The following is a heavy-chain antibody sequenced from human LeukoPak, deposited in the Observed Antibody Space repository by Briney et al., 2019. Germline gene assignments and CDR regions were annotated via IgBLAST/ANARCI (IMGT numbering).Heavy chain of an antibody. CDR3: ARAGDCSGGSCYSLDY. D-gene: IGHD2-15*01. CDR2: INTNTGNP. Sequence: ASVKVSCKTTGGRFKSYGFSWVRQAPGQGLEWMGWINTNTGNPTYAQGFTGRFVFSLDTSVSTAYLQISSLKAEDTAVYYCARAGDCSGGSCYSLDYWGQGTLVTVSS. CDR1: GGRFKSYG. J-gene: IGHJ4*02. V-gene: IGHV7-4-1*02.